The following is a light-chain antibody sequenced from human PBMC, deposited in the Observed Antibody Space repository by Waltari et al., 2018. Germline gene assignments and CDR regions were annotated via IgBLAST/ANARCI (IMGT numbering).Light chain of an antibody. CDR3: QSYDSSLSGVV. J-gene: IGLJ3*02. CDR2: DNG. Sequence: QSVLTQPPSVSGAPGQRVTISCTGSSSNIGAGHDVHWYQQLPGTAPKLLIYDNGSRPSGVPDRFSGSKSGTSASLAITGLQAEDEADYYCQSYDSSLSGVVFGGGTKLAVL. CDR1: SSNIGAGHD. V-gene: IGLV1-40*01.